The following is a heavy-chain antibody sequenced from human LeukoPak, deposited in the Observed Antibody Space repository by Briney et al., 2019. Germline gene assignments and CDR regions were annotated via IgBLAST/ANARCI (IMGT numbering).Heavy chain of an antibody. D-gene: IGHD5-12*01. J-gene: IGHJ4*02. V-gene: IGHV4-59*01. CDR3: ARARSGGYDFGDFDY. CDR1: GGSISSYY. Sequence: SETLSLTCTVSGGSISSYYWSWIRQPPGKGLEWIGYIYYSGSTNYNPSLKSRVTISVDTSKNQFSLKLSSVTAADTAVYCCARARSGGYDFGDFDYWGQGTLVTVSS. CDR2: IYYSGST.